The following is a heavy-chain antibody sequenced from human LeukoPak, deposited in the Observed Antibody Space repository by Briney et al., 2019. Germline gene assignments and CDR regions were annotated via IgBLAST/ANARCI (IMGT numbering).Heavy chain of an antibody. Sequence: GGSLRLSCAASGFTVSTNSMTWVRQAPGKGLEWVSVIYSRGDTYYTDSVKGRFTISRDNSENTLYLQVNSLRVEDTAVYYCARVVLLQETSRAFDIWGQGTVVTVSS. CDR1: GFTVSTNS. V-gene: IGHV3-53*01. D-gene: IGHD2-15*01. J-gene: IGHJ3*02. CDR3: ARVVLLQETSRAFDI. CDR2: IYSRGDT.